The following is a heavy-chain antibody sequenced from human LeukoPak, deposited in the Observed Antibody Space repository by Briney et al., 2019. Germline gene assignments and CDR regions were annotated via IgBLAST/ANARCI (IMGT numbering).Heavy chain of an antibody. CDR3: ARHRETDIVVVPAAMDY. D-gene: IGHD2-2*01. V-gene: IGHV4-34*01. CDR1: GGSFSGYY. Sequence: SETLSLTCAVYGGSFSGYYWSWIRQPPGKGLEWIGEINHSGSTNYNPSLKSRVTISVDTSKNQFSLKLSSVTAADTAVYYCARHRETDIVVVPAAMDYWGQGTLVTVSS. J-gene: IGHJ4*02. CDR2: INHSGST.